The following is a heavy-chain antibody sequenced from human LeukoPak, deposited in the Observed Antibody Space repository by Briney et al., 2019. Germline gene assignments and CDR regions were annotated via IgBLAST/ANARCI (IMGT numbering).Heavy chain of an antibody. CDR3: ARDRNLRSGSYPDAFDI. J-gene: IGHJ3*02. D-gene: IGHD1-26*01. CDR1: GFTFSSYS. Sequence: GGPLRLSCAASGFTFSSYSMNWVRQAPGKGLEWVSSISSSSSYIYYADSVKGRFTISRDNAKNSLYLQMNSLRAEDTAVYYCARDRNLRSGSYPDAFDIWGQGTMVTVSS. CDR2: ISSSSSYI. V-gene: IGHV3-21*01.